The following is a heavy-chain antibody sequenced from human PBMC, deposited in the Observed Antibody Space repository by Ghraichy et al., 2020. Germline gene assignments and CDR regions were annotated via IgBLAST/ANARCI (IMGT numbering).Heavy chain of an antibody. V-gene: IGHV3-33*01. CDR3: ARAVGGYYFDY. CDR1: GFNFSRNG. CDR2: IWYDGSEI. Sequence: GGSRRLSCAASGFNFSRNGMHWVRQAPGKGLEWVALIWYDGSEIYYADSVKGRFTISRDNSKNTLFLQMNSLRAEDTAVYYCARAVGGYYFDYWGQGTLVTVSS. J-gene: IGHJ4*02.